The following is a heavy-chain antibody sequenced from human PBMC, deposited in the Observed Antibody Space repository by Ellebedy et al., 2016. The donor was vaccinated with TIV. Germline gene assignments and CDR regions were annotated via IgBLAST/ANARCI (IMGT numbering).Heavy chain of an antibody. V-gene: IGHV3-9*01. CDR3: AKDIDYDSSRGHFQH. D-gene: IGHD3-22*01. CDR2: ISWNSGSI. J-gene: IGHJ1*01. Sequence: GGSLRLXCAASGFTFDDYAMHWVRQAPGKGLEWVSGISWNSGSIGYADSVKGRFTISRDNAKNSLYLQMNSLRAEDTALYYCAKDIDYDSSRGHFQHWGQGTLVTFSS. CDR1: GFTFDDYA.